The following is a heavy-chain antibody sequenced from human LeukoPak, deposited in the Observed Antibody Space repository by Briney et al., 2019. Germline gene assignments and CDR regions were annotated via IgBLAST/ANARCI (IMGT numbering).Heavy chain of an antibody. CDR2: ISDGGGST. CDR3: AKILGTTWDYFDY. J-gene: IGHJ4*02. CDR1: GFTFSSYA. D-gene: IGHD1-26*01. V-gene: IGHV3-23*01. Sequence: GGSLRLSCAASGFTFSSYAMSWVRQAPGKGLERVSGISDGGGSTYYADSVKGRFTISRDNSKNTLYLQMNSLRAEDTAVYYCAKILGTTWDYFDYWGQGTLVTVSS.